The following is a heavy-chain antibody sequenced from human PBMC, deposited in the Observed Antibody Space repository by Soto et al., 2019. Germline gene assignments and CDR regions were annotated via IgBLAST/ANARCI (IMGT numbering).Heavy chain of an antibody. D-gene: IGHD6-6*01. V-gene: IGHV3-33*01. CDR1: GFTFSSYG. CDR3: ARDIYSSSSRGYYYYGMDV. Sequence: QPGGSLRLSCAASGFTFSSYGMHWVRQAPGKGLEWVAVIWYDGSNKYYADSVKGRFTISRDNSKNTLYLQMNSLRAEDTAVYYCARDIYSSSSRGYYYYGMDVWGQGTPVTVSS. CDR2: IWYDGSNK. J-gene: IGHJ6*02.